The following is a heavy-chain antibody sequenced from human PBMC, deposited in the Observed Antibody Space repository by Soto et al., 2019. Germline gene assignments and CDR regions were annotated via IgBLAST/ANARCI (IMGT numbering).Heavy chain of an antibody. CDR3: ARDLAAAGEGGRFYYYGMDV. CDR1: GFTFSNYA. D-gene: IGHD6-13*01. V-gene: IGHV3-30*04. Sequence: QVQLVESGGGVVQPGRSLRLSCTASGFTFSNYAVHWVRQAPGKGLEWVAVISFDGINKYYADSVMGRFTLSRDNSKNTLYLQMNSLKVADTALYYCARDLAAAGEGGRFYYYGMDVWGQGITVTVSS. CDR2: ISFDGINK. J-gene: IGHJ6*02.